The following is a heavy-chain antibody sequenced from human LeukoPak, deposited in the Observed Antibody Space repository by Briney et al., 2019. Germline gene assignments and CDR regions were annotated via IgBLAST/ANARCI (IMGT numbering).Heavy chain of an antibody. CDR3: ATFSIVVLSPYDAFDI. V-gene: IGHV4-4*02. J-gene: IGHJ3*02. Sequence: PSGTLSLTCAVSGGSITSINWWSWVRQPPGKGLEWIGETHHSGSTNYNPSLKSRVTISVDKSKNQFSLKLSSVTAADTAVYYCATFSIVVLSPYDAFDIWGQGTMVTVPS. CDR1: GGSITSINW. D-gene: IGHD2-8*01. CDR2: THHSGST.